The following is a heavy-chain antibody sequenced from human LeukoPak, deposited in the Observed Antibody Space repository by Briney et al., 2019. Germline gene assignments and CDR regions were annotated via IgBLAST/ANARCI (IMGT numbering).Heavy chain of an antibody. D-gene: IGHD7-27*01. J-gene: IGHJ4*02. CDR3: MRHASGEPPRY. CDR1: GASISTNTHY. V-gene: IGHV4-39*01. CDR2: IHHTGTP. Sequence: PSETLSLICIVSGASISTNTHYWGWVRQPPGKGLEWIASIHHTGTPYYNPSLKSRVTISVDTSKNQFSLQFSSVIAADTAVYYCMRHASGEPPRYWDQGTLVTVSS.